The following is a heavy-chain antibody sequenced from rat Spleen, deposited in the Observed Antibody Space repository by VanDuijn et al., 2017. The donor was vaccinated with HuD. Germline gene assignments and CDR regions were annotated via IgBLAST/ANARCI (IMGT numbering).Heavy chain of an antibody. CDR2: IWSGGST. CDR1: GFSLTSYH. Sequence: QVQLKESGPGLVQPSQTLSLTCTVPGFSLTSYHVSWVRQPPGKGLEWIAAIWSGGSTYYNSALKSRLSISRDTSNNQVFLKMDNLQTEDTAIYYCSREGGRGRFDYWGQGVMVTVSS. J-gene: IGHJ2*01. CDR3: SREGGRGRFDY. V-gene: IGHV2-15*01. D-gene: IGHD1-11*01.